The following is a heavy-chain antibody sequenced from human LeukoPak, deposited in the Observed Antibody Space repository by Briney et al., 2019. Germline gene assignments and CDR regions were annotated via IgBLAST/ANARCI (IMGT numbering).Heavy chain of an antibody. Sequence: PSETLSLTCTVSGGSISSSSYYWGWIRQPPGKGLEWLGSIYYSGSTYYNPSLKSRVTISVDTSKNQFSLKLSSVTAADTAVYYCARRGWGVGATFGSGFVYFDYWGQGTLVTVSS. CDR1: GGSISSSSYY. CDR2: IYYSGST. J-gene: IGHJ4*02. V-gene: IGHV4-39*01. D-gene: IGHD1-26*01. CDR3: ARRGWGVGATFGSGFVYFDY.